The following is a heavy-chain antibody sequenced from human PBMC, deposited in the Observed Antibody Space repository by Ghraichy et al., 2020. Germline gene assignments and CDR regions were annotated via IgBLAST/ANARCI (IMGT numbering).Heavy chain of an antibody. CDR3: ARVRSIAVAGTIDY. Sequence: SETLSLTCTVSGGSISSYYWSWIRQPPGKGLEWIGYIYYSGSTNYNPSLKSRVTISVDTSKNQFSLKLSSVTAADTAVYYCARVRSIAVAGTIDYWGQGTLVTVSS. V-gene: IGHV4-59*01. D-gene: IGHD6-19*01. CDR1: GGSISSYY. J-gene: IGHJ4*02. CDR2: IYYSGST.